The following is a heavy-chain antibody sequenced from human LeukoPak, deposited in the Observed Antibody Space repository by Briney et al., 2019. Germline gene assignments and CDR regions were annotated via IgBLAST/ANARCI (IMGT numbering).Heavy chain of an antibody. V-gene: IGHV1-24*01. Sequence: ASVKVSCKVSGYTLTELSMHWVRQAPGKGLEWMGGFDPEDGETIYAQKFQGRVTMTRDTSTSTVYMDLSSLRSEDTAVYYCAGWTTTFLDYWGQGTLVTVSS. J-gene: IGHJ4*02. CDR3: AGWTTTFLDY. CDR2: FDPEDGET. D-gene: IGHD1-1*01. CDR1: GYTLTELS.